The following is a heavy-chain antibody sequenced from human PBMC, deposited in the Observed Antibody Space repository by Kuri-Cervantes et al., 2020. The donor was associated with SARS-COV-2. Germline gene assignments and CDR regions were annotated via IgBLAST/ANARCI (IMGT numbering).Heavy chain of an antibody. CDR3: ARGGTYYYDRSGFDWFDP. J-gene: IGHJ5*02. D-gene: IGHD3-22*01. V-gene: IGHV4-59*01. Sequence: SETLSLTCTVSEGSISNYYWSWIRQPPGKGLEWIGYIYHSGSTNYNPSLNSRVTISIDTSKNQFALRLSTVTAADTAVYYCARGGTYYYDRSGFDWFDPWGQGTLVTVSS. CDR2: IYHSGST. CDR1: EGSISNYY.